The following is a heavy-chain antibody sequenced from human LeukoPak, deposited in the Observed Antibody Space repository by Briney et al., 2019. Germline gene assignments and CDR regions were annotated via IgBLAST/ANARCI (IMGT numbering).Heavy chain of an antibody. J-gene: IGHJ6*03. CDR3: ARDIWVDIVVVPAPHYYYMDV. D-gene: IGHD2-2*01. CDR1: GYTFTSYD. V-gene: IGHV1-8*03. Sequence: ASVKVSCKASGYTFTSYDINWVRQATGQGLEWMGWMNPNSGNTGYAQKFQGRVTITRNTSISTAYMELRSLRSDDTAVYYCARDIWVDIVVVPAPHYYYMDVWGKGTTVTVSS. CDR2: MNPNSGNT.